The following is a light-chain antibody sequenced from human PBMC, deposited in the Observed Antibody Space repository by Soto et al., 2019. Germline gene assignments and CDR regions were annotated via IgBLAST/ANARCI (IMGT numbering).Light chain of an antibody. V-gene: IGLV2-14*01. CDR1: SSDVGGYNY. Sequence: VLTPPASGSGSPGQSITISCTGTSSDVGGYNYVSWYQQHPGKAPKLMIYDVSNRPSGVSNRFSGSKSGNTASLTISGLQAEDEADYYCSSYTTSGSLVFGGGTKVTVL. CDR3: SSYTTSGSLV. J-gene: IGLJ2*01. CDR2: DVS.